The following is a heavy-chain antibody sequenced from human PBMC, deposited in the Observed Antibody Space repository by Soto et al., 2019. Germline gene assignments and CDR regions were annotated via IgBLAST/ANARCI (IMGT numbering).Heavy chain of an antibody. CDR3: ARNPMGGGELSYFDY. D-gene: IGHD3-16*02. CDR1: GFTFSTYG. CDR2: IWYDASKE. Sequence: QVQLVESGGGVVQPGRSLRLSCAPSGFTFSTYGIHWVRQAPGKGLEWVAVIWYDASKEYYADSVKGRFTISRDNSKKTLYLQMNSLGAEDTAVYYCARNPMGGGELSYFDYWGQGTLVTVSS. V-gene: IGHV3-33*01. J-gene: IGHJ4*02.